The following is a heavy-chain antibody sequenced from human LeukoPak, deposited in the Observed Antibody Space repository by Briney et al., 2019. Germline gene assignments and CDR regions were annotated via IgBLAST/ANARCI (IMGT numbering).Heavy chain of an antibody. CDR1: GFTFSSYW. Sequence: GGSLRLSFAASGFTFSSYWMSWFSQAPWKGLEWLANIKQDGSEKYYVDSVKGRFTISRDNAKNSLYLQMNSLRAEDTAVYYCAREHSSGWTNWFDPWGQGTLVTVSS. V-gene: IGHV3-7*01. D-gene: IGHD6-19*01. J-gene: IGHJ5*02. CDR3: AREHSSGWTNWFDP. CDR2: IKQDGSEK.